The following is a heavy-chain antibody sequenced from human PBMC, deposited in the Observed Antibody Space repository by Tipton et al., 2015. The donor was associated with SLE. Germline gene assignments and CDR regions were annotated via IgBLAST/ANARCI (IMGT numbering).Heavy chain of an antibody. CDR1: GGSLNNYY. D-gene: IGHD6-19*01. V-gene: IGHV4-59*01. J-gene: IGHJ4*02. CDR2: IYYSGTT. Sequence: TLSLTCTVSGGSLNNYYWSWIRQPPGKGLEWIGYIYYSGTTNYNPSLKSRVTISIDTSKNQFSLRLSSVTAADTAVYYCARENQKIAVAGHFDYWGQGTLVTVSS. CDR3: ARENQKIAVAGHFDY.